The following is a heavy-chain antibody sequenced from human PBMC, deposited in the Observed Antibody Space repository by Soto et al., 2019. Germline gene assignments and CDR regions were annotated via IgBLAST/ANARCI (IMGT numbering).Heavy chain of an antibody. CDR1: GFAFSNYG. V-gene: IGHV3-30*18. J-gene: IGHJ4*02. CDR3: AKGRYVSYFDH. CDR2: ISYDGSKK. Sequence: QVQLVESGGGVVQPGRSLRLSCAASGFAFSNYGIHWVRQAPGKGLQRVAFISYDGSKKYYADSVKGRFTISRDNSKNTLYLQMNSLRADDTAVYYCAKGRYVSYFDHWGQGTLVTVSS. D-gene: IGHD1-20*01.